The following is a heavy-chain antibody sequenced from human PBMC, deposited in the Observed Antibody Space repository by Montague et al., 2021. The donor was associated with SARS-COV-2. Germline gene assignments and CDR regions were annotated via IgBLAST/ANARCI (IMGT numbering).Heavy chain of an antibody. CDR2: IGTAGDT. CDR1: GFTFSSYD. Sequence: CLRLSCAASGFTFSSYDMHWVRQATGKGLEWVSAIGTAGDTYYPGSVKGRFTISRENAKNSLYLQMNSLRAGDTAVYYCATGYSSGWSHQYYFDCWGQGTLVTVSS. D-gene: IGHD6-19*01. J-gene: IGHJ4*02. CDR3: ATGYSSGWSHQYYFDC. V-gene: IGHV3-13*04.